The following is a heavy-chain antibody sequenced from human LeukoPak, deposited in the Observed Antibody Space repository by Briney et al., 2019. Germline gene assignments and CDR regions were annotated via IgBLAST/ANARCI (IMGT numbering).Heavy chain of an antibody. CDR3: ARVTGYRIEDYFDY. D-gene: IGHD6-13*01. Sequence: PSETLSLTCTVYGGSIRSSHWSWVRQPPGKGLEWIGYIYYSGSTNYNPSLKSRVTISVETSKNEFSLKLRSVTAADTAVYYCARVTGYRIEDYFDYWGQGTLVTVSS. J-gene: IGHJ4*02. V-gene: IGHV4-59*01. CDR1: GGSIRSSH. CDR2: IYYSGST.